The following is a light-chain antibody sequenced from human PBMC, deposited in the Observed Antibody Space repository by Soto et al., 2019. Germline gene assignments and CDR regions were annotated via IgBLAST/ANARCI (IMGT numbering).Light chain of an antibody. CDR3: QQSAT. CDR1: QSVSSCY. CDR2: GAS. V-gene: IGKV3-20*01. Sequence: EIVLKQSPGTLSLSPGERATLSCRASQSVSSCYLAWYQQKPGQAPRLLIYGASSRATGIPDSFSGSGSGIDFTLTMSRGEAEDFAVYYCQQSATFGQGTKLELK. J-gene: IGKJ1*01.